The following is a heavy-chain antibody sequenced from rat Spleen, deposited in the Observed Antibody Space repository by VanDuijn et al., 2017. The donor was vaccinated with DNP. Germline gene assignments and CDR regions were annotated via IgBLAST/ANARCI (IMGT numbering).Heavy chain of an antibody. J-gene: IGHJ3*01. CDR3: ASLLLPNWFTY. Sequence: EVQLVESGGDLVQPGRSLKLSCVASGFTFNNYWMTWIHQVPGKGLEWVASITSSGGDNTYYRDSVKGRFTISRDNAKSTLYLQMDSLRSEETATYYCASLLLPNWFTYWGQGTLVTVSS. V-gene: IGHV5-31*01. D-gene: IGHD1-1*01. CDR2: ITSSGGDNT. CDR1: GFTFNNYW.